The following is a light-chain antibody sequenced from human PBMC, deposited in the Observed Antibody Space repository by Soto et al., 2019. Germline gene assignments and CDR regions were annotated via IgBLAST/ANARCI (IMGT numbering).Light chain of an antibody. CDR3: QHFGGTTFT. CDR1: QSVSNNY. Sequence: EILFAQHPGTPSLSPGERATLSCRASQSVSNNYLAWYQQKPGQAPRLLIYGASNRATGIPDRFSGSGSGTHFTLTISRLEPGDFAVYYCQHFGGTTFTFGQGTRLEIK. V-gene: IGKV3-20*01. J-gene: IGKJ5*01. CDR2: GAS.